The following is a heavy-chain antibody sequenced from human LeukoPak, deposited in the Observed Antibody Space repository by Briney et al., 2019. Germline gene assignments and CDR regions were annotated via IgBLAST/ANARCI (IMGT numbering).Heavy chain of an antibody. J-gene: IGHJ4*02. Sequence: TGGSLRLSCAASGFDFSSNWMHWVRHAPGQGLVWVSRIKGDGISTNYADSVKGRFTISRDIAKNTLYLQMNSLRAEDTALYYCARDIGHTNYYFDYWGQGTLVTVSS. V-gene: IGHV3-74*01. CDR2: IKGDGIST. CDR1: GFDFSSNW. CDR3: ARDIGHTNYYFDY. D-gene: IGHD3-16*02.